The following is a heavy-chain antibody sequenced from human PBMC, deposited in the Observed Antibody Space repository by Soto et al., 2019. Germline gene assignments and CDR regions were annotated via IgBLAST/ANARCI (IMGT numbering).Heavy chain of an antibody. V-gene: IGHV4-61*02. Sequence: PSETLSLTCTVSGFSISSSSYYWSWLRQPAGKGLEWIGRAYSDGGTDYNSSLNSRVTISIDTSKNQFSLKVTSVTAADTAVYYCASRDPGTSVDYWGQGTLVTVSS. D-gene: IGHD1-7*01. CDR3: ASRDPGTSVDY. CDR1: GFSISSSSYY. J-gene: IGHJ4*02. CDR2: AYSDGGT.